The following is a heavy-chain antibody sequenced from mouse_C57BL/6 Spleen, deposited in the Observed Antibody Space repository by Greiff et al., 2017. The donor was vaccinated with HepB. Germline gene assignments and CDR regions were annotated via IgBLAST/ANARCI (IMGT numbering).Heavy chain of an antibody. D-gene: IGHD2-5*01. CDR3: ARAYSNSSYYAMDY. CDR1: GYTFTSYW. J-gene: IGHJ4*01. Sequence: QVQLKQSGAELVRPGTSVKLSCKASGYTFTSYWMHWVKQRPGQGLEWIGVIDPSDSYTNYNQKFKGKATLTVDTSSSTAYMQLSSLTSEDSAVYYCARAYSNSSYYAMDYWGQGTSVTVSS. V-gene: IGHV1-59*01. CDR2: IDPSDSYT.